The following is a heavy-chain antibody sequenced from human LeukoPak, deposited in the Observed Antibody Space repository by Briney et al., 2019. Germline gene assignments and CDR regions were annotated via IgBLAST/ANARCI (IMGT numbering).Heavy chain of an antibody. V-gene: IGHV3-66*01. Sequence: PGGSLRLSCAASGFTVSSNYMSWVRQAPGHGLEWDSVIYSGGSTYYADSVKGRFTISRDNSKNTLYLQMNSLRAEDTAVYYCARAPGAAAGTVYFDYWGQGTLVTVSS. CDR1: GFTVSSNY. CDR3: ARAPGAAAGTVYFDY. J-gene: IGHJ4*02. D-gene: IGHD6-13*01. CDR2: IYSGGST.